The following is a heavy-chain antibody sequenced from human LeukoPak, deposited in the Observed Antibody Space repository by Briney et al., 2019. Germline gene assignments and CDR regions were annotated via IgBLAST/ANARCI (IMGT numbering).Heavy chain of an antibody. V-gene: IGHV3-21*01. Sequence: PGGSLRLSCAASGFTLSRHSMNWVRQAPGKGLEWVSSISSSSSYIYYADSVKGRFTISRDNAKNSLYLLMNSLRAEDTAVYYCARGLAFDSWGQGTLVTVSS. D-gene: IGHD2-15*01. CDR2: ISSSSSYI. CDR3: ARGLAFDS. J-gene: IGHJ4*02. CDR1: GFTLSRHS.